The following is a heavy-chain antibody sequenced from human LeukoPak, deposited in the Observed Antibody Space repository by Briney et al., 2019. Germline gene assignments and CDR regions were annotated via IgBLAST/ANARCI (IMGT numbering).Heavy chain of an antibody. CDR2: MWYDGSKD. Sequence: GRSLRLSCAASGFTFSSYGMHWVRQAPGKGLEWVAVMWYDGSKDYYADSVKGRFTISRDTSKNTLYLQMNNLRAEDTAVYYCAKDRETYEYTFDYWGQGTLVTVSS. J-gene: IGHJ4*02. V-gene: IGHV3-33*06. D-gene: IGHD6-6*01. CDR1: GFTFSSYG. CDR3: AKDRETYEYTFDY.